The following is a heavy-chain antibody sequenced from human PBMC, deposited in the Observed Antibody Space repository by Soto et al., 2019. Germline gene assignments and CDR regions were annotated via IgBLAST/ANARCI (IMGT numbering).Heavy chain of an antibody. V-gene: IGHV4-39*01. CDR2: IYGTGNT. CDR1: GGSITSSFY. Sequence: QLQLQESGPGLVKPSETLSLSCTVSGGSITSSFYWGWIRQPPGKGLEWIGSIYGTGNTYYNPSLKGRVTISADTSKNQFSLILISVTAAVTAVYYCRSSSRYSTDVWGQGATVTVSS. D-gene: IGHD6-13*01. CDR3: RSSSRYSTDV. J-gene: IGHJ6*02.